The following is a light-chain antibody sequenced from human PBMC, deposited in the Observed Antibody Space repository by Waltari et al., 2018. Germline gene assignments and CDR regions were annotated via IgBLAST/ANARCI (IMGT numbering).Light chain of an antibody. Sequence: QSALAQPASVSGSPGQSITISCTGTNSDVGSYNLVSWYQQHPGKAPKLMIYEGSKRPSGFSNRFAGSQSGKTASLTISGLQAEDEADYYCCSYAGSSILVFGGGTKLTVL. CDR2: EGS. CDR1: NSDVGSYNL. CDR3: CSYAGSSILV. J-gene: IGLJ2*01. V-gene: IGLV2-23*01.